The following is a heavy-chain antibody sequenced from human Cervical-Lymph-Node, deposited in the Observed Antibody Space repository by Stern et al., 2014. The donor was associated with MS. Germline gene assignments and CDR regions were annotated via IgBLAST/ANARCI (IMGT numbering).Heavy chain of an antibody. D-gene: IGHD3-16*01. V-gene: IGHV4-31*03. J-gene: IGHJ4*02. Sequence: QVQLQESGPGLVKPSQTLSLTCTVPGGSISTVGYYWTWIRQHPGKGLEWIGYSYHSGSTYYNPSLKSRASISVDTSKNQFSLNVTSVTAADTALYYCARSDRLWGSFDYWGQGTLVTVSS. CDR2: SYHSGST. CDR3: ARSDRLWGSFDY. CDR1: GGSISTVGYY.